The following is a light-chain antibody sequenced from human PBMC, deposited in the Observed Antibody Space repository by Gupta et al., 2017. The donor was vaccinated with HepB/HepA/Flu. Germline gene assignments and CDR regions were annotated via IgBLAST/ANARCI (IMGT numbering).Light chain of an antibody. CDR3: SSYTSTSTLGV. CDR1: SSDVGDYNY. V-gene: IGLV2-14*01. CDR2: DVS. Sequence: QSALTQPASVSGSPGQSITISCTGTSSDVGDYNYVSWYQQHPGKAPKLMIYDVSNRPSGVSNHFSGSKSGNTASLTISGLQAEDEADYYCSSYTSTSTLGVFGGGTKLTVL. J-gene: IGLJ2*01.